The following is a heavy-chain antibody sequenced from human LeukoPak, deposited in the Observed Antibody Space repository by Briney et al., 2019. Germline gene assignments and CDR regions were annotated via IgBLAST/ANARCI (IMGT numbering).Heavy chain of an antibody. CDR1: GGTFNNFA. J-gene: IGHJ4*02. D-gene: IGHD3-3*01. V-gene: IGHV1-69*13. CDR3: ASPVKYYDTWSGYPPFDY. Sequence: SVKVSCKASGGTFNNFAISWVRQAPGQGLEWVGGIIPMSGTANYAQKFQGRVTITADESTSTAYMELSSLRSEDTAIYYCASPVKYYDTWSGYPPFDYWGQGTLVTVSS. CDR2: IIPMSGTA.